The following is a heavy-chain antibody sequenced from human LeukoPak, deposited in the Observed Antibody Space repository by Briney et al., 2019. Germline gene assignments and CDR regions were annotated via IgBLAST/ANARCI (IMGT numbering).Heavy chain of an antibody. D-gene: IGHD3-10*01. CDR2: IKQDGSEK. Sequence: GGSLRLSCAASGFTFSSYWMSWVRQAPGKGLEWVANIKQDGSEKYYVDSVKGRFTISRDNAKNSLYLQMNSLRAEDTAVYYCARDGSTLLLWFGELSDYWGQGTLVTVSS. CDR1: GFTFSSYW. CDR3: ARDGSTLLLWFGELSDY. J-gene: IGHJ4*02. V-gene: IGHV3-7*01.